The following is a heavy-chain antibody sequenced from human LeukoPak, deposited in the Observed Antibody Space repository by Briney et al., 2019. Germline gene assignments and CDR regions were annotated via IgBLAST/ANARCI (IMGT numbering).Heavy chain of an antibody. J-gene: IGHJ4*02. D-gene: IGHD6-13*01. V-gene: IGHV4-4*07. CDR1: GGSISSYY. CDR3: ARHPELGIAAEIDY. CDR2: IYSSGST. Sequence: SETLSLTCTVSGGSISSYYWSWIRQPAGKGLEWIGRIYSSGSTNYNPSLKSRVTMSVDTSKNQFSLKLSSVTAADTAVYYCARHPELGIAAEIDYWGQGTLVTVSS.